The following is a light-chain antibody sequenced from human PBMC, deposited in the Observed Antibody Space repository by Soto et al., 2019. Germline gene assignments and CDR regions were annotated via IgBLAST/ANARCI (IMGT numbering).Light chain of an antibody. V-gene: IGKV3-15*01. Sequence: ELVLTQSPATLSPSPGERATLSCRASHSVSSNLAWYQHKPGQAPRLLIYGASTRATGIPARFSGSGSGTEFTLTISGLQSEDFAVYYCQQYNNWPPWTFGQGTKVDIK. CDR2: GAS. J-gene: IGKJ1*01. CDR1: HSVSSN. CDR3: QQYNNWPPWT.